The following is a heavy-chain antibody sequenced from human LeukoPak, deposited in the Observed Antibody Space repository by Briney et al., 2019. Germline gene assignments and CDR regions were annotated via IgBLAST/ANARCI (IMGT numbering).Heavy chain of an antibody. J-gene: IGHJ4*02. CDR3: ARAVTVFDY. CDR2: TYYRSKWYN. CDR1: VDIVSSHSAA. Sequence: SQTLSLTCIISVDIVSSHSAAWNWIRQSPSRGLEWLGRTYYRSKWYNDYAGSVKGQITINPDTSKNQFSLHLNSVTPEDTAVYYCARAVTVFDYWGQGTLVTVSS. V-gene: IGHV6-1*01. D-gene: IGHD4-23*01.